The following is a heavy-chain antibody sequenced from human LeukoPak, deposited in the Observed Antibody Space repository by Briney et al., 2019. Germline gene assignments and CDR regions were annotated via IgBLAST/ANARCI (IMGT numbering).Heavy chain of an antibody. CDR1: GFTFSSYA. V-gene: IGHV3-23*01. Sequence: GGSLRLSCAASGFTFSSYAMSWVRQAPGKGLEWVSAISGSGGSTYYADSVKGRFTISRDNSKNTLYLQMNSLRAEDTAVYYCAKDLDGQPLYYYGMDVWGQGTTVTVSS. D-gene: IGHD1-1*01. CDR2: ISGSGGST. J-gene: IGHJ6*02. CDR3: AKDLDGQPLYYYGMDV.